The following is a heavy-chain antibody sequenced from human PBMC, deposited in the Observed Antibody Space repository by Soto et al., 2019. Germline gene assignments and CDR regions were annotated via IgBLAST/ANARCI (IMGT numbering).Heavy chain of an antibody. J-gene: IGHJ6*02. CDR2: IIPIFGTA. Sequence: GASVKVSCKASGGTFSSYAISWVRQAPGQGLEWMGGIIPIFGTANYAQKFQGRVTITADESTSTAYMELSSLRSEDTAVYYCARDRLGYYYDSSGCLINYYYYYGMDVWGQGTTVTVSS. D-gene: IGHD3-22*01. CDR3: ARDRLGYYYDSSGCLINYYYYYGMDV. CDR1: GGTFSSYA. V-gene: IGHV1-69*13.